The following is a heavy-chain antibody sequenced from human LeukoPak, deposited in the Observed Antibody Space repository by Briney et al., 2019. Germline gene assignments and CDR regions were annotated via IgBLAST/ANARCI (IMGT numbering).Heavy chain of an antibody. D-gene: IGHD3-22*01. CDR1: GGTFSNYA. J-gene: IGHJ4*02. Sequence: SVKVSCKASGGTFSNYAINWVRQAPGQGLEWMGGIIPIFGTADYSQKFQGRVTITADKSTSTVYMELNSLKSEDTAVYYCARGWDYDSGGRPTAYVYWGQGTLVTVSS. CDR3: ARGWDYDSGGRPTAYVY. V-gene: IGHV1-69*06. CDR2: IIPIFGTA.